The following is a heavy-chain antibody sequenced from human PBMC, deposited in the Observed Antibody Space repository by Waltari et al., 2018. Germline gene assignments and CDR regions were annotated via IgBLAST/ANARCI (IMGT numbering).Heavy chain of an antibody. CDR3: ARDRLMVQGVGGLDP. D-gene: IGHD3-10*01. J-gene: IGHJ5*02. CDR1: GGSISSYH. CDR2: IYYSGST. V-gene: IGHV4-59*01. Sequence: QVQLQESGPGLVKPSETLSLTCTVSGGSISSYHWSWIRQPPGKGLEWIGYIYYSGSTNYNPSLKSRVTISVDTSKNQFSLKLSSVTAADTAVYYCARDRLMVQGVGGLDPWGQGTLVTVSS.